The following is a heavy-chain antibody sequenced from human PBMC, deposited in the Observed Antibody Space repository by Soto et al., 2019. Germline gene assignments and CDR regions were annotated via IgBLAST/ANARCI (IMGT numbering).Heavy chain of an antibody. J-gene: IGHJ6*02. Sequence: QVQLQESGPGLVKPSETLSLTCTVSGGSVSSGSYYWSWIRQPPGKGLEWIGYIYYSGSTNYNPSHKSRVTISVDTSRNQYTLKLGFVNAADTAVYYCARERCSSTSCYVGYYYYGMDVWGQGTTVTVSS. CDR2: IYYSGST. CDR1: GGSVSSGSYY. CDR3: ARERCSSTSCYVGYYYYGMDV. D-gene: IGHD2-2*01. V-gene: IGHV4-61*01.